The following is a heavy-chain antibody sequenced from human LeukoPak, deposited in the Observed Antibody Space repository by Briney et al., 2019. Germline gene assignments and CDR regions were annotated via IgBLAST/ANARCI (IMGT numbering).Heavy chain of an antibody. CDR3: AKGGGYEAQYYYYYMDV. CDR2: IRFDGTSK. CDR1: GFTFSNYG. D-gene: IGHD5-12*01. J-gene: IGHJ6*03. Sequence: GGSLRLSCAASGFTFSNYGMHWVRQAPGKGLEWVAFIRFDGTSKYYADSVKGRFTISRDNFKNTLYLQMNSLRAEDTAVFYCAKGGGYEAQYYYYYMDVWGKGTTVTISS. V-gene: IGHV3-30*02.